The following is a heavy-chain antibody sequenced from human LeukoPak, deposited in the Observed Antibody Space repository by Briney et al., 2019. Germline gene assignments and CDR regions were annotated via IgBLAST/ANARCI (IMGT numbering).Heavy chain of an antibody. CDR2: ISYDGSNK. CDR1: GFTFRNYG. V-gene: IGHV3-30*18. Sequence: PGGSLRLSCTASGFTFRNYGMHWVRQAPGKGLEWLAVISYDGSNKDYADSVKGRFTISRDNSKNTLYLQMNSLRTEDTAVYYCAKDRLWFGELLWVSGTDYWGQGALVTVSS. CDR3: AKDRLWFGELLWVSGTDY. J-gene: IGHJ4*02. D-gene: IGHD3-10*01.